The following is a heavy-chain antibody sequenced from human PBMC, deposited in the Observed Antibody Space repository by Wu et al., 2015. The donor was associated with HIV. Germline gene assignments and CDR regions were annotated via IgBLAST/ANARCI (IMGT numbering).Heavy chain of an antibody. CDR3: ARDPQEVSGWYTH. CDR1: GGTFSSYA. D-gene: IGHD6-19*01. Sequence: QVQLVQSGAEVKKPGSSVRVSCKASGGTFSSYAFSWVRQAPGQGLEWMGWINPGSGDTSYSQKLQNRVTMTRDTSISTAYMELNRLRFDDTAVYYCARDPQEVSGWYTHWGQGTLVSVSS. CDR2: INPGSGDT. V-gene: IGHV1-2*02. J-gene: IGHJ4*02.